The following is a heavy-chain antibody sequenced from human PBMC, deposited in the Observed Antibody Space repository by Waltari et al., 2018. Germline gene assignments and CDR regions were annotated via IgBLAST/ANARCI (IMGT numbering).Heavy chain of an antibody. CDR1: GGSISSYY. CDR2: IYYSGST. Sequence: QVQLQESGPGLVKPSETLSLTCTVSGGSISSYYWSWIRQPPGKGLEWIGYIYYSGSTNYTPSLTSRVTISVDTSKNQFSLKLISVTAADTAVYYCARDRGEHDFWSGSVGSRFDYWGQGTLVTVSS. D-gene: IGHD3-3*01. CDR3: ARDRGEHDFWSGSVGSRFDY. V-gene: IGHV4-59*01. J-gene: IGHJ4*02.